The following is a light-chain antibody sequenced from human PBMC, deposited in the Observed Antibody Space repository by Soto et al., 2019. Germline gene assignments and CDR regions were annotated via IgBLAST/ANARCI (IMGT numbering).Light chain of an antibody. J-gene: IGKJ1*01. CDR1: QNVRFSY. Sequence: TVLTQSPGTLSLSPGERATLRCRASQNVRFSYIAWYQQQPGQAPRLLIHGASRRATGIPDRFSGSGSGTDFTLTINRLEPEDVAVYFCQQYGAMWTFGQGTKVEIK. CDR2: GAS. V-gene: IGKV3-20*01. CDR3: QQYGAMWT.